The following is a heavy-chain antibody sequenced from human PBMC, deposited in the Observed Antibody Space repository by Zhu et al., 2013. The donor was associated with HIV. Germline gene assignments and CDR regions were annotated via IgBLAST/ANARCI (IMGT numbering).Heavy chain of an antibody. J-gene: IGHJ5*02. V-gene: IGHV1-18*01. Sequence: QVQLVQSGAELKKPGASVKVSCRASGYTFSNYGISWVRQAPGQGLEWMGWISTYNGDTNFPEKFQGRLTMTTDTSTSTAYMELRSLNPDDTAVYYCAREDFWSGYVPWGQGTLVTVSS. D-gene: IGHD3-3*01. CDR3: AREDFWSGYVP. CDR1: GYTFSNYG. CDR2: ISTYNGDT.